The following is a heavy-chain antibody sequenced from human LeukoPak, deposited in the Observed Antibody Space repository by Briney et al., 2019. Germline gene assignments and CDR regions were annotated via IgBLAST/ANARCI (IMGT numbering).Heavy chain of an antibody. V-gene: IGHV3-9*01. Sequence: GGSLRLSCAASGFTFDDYAMHWVRQAPGKGLEWVSGISWNSGSIGYADSVKGRFTISRDNAKNSLYLQMNSLRAEDTALYYCASGGIYYGAAFDFWGQGTLVTVSS. CDR3: ASGGIYYGAAFDF. CDR2: ISWNSGSI. J-gene: IGHJ4*02. CDR1: GFTFDDYA. D-gene: IGHD1-26*01.